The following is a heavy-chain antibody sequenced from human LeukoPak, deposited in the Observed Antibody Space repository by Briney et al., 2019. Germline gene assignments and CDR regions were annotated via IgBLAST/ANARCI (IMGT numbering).Heavy chain of an antibody. Sequence: SETLSLTCTVSGGSISSYYWSWIRQPPGKGLEWIGYIYYSGSTNYNPSLKSRVTISVDTSKNQFSLKLSSVTAADTAVYYCARLDIVATNAFDYWGQGTLVTVSS. J-gene: IGHJ4*02. CDR2: IYYSGST. V-gene: IGHV4-59*08. D-gene: IGHD5-12*01. CDR1: GGSISSYY. CDR3: ARLDIVATNAFDY.